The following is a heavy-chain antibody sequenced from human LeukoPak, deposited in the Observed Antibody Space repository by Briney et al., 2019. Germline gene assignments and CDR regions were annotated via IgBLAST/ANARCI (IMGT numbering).Heavy chain of an antibody. Sequence: GGSLRLSCAASGFTFSNYWMSWVRQAPRKGLEWVAIINEDGSTKYYVDSLKGRFVISRDNAKNSLNLQMSGLRADDTAVYYCARDYWRSIEYWGQGALVTVSS. V-gene: IGHV3-7*03. J-gene: IGHJ4*02. D-gene: IGHD2-2*01. CDR2: INEDGSTK. CDR3: ARDYWRSIEY. CDR1: GFTFSNYW.